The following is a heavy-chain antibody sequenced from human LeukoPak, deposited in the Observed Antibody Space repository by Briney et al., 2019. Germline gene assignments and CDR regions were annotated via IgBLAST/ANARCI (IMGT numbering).Heavy chain of an antibody. CDR3: AKDLNYGDGRWEFDP. V-gene: IGHV3-23*01. CDR2: ILADADGGRT. J-gene: IGHJ5*02. D-gene: IGHD4-17*01. Sequence: GGPLSLSCAASGFPFGGFTMAWVRQTPGKGLEWLSGILADADGGRTYYADSVKGRFTIYRDNSKNTLYLQMNNLRADDTAVYFCAKDLNYGDGRWEFDPWGQGTLVTV. CDR1: GFPFGGFT.